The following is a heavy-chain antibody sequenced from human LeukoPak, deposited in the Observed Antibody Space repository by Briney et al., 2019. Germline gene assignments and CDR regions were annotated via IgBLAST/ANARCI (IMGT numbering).Heavy chain of an antibody. Sequence: PGGSLRLSCAASGFTFSSYWMHWVRQAPGKGLVWVSRINSDGSSTSYADSVKGRFTISRDNAKNSLYLQMNSLRAEDTAVYYCAREDVGGGYYYDSSGYFDYWGQGTLVTVSS. CDR3: AREDVGGGYYYDSSGYFDY. D-gene: IGHD3-22*01. V-gene: IGHV3-74*01. J-gene: IGHJ4*02. CDR1: GFTFSSYW. CDR2: INSDGSST.